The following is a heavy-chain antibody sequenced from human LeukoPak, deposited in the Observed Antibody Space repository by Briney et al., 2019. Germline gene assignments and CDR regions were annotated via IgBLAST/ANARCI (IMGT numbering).Heavy chain of an antibody. D-gene: IGHD3-22*01. CDR1: GFTFSNYA. CDR3: ARGSTYYDSSGQVPFDY. V-gene: IGHV3-23*01. J-gene: IGHJ4*02. Sequence: GGSLRLSCAASGFTFSNYAMSWVRQAPGKGLEWVSTISNSGGSTYYADSVKGRFTISRDNPKNSLYLQMNSLRAEDTAVYYCARGSTYYDSSGQVPFDYWGQGTLVTVSS. CDR2: ISNSGGST.